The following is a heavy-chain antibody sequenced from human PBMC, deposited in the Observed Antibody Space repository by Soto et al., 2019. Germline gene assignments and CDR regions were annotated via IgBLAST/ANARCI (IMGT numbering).Heavy chain of an antibody. V-gene: IGHV4-34*01. CDR3: ARGYDTALAPIF. D-gene: IGHD5-18*01. CDR2: INHLTTT. CDR1: GGSFSSYH. J-gene: IGHJ4*02. Sequence: KPSETLSLTCAGYGGSFSSYHWSWIRQTPGKGLEWIGEINHLTTTNYNPSLKSRVIISLDTPKNQFSLKLSSVTAADTAVYYCARGYDTALAPIFWGQGILVTVSS.